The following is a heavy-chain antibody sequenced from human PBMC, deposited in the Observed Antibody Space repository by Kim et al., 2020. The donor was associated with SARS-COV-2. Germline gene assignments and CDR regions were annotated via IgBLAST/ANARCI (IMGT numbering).Heavy chain of an antibody. V-gene: IGHV4-59*01. J-gene: IGHJ3*02. CDR2: IYYSGST. CDR3: AGGGSGSYTEFDI. Sequence: SETLSLTCTVSGGSISSYYWSWIRQPPGKGLEWIGYIYYSGSTNYNPSLKSRVTISVDTSKNQFSLKLSSVTAADTAVYYCAGGGSGSYTEFDIWGQGTMVTVSS. CDR1: GGSISSYY. D-gene: IGHD3-10*01.